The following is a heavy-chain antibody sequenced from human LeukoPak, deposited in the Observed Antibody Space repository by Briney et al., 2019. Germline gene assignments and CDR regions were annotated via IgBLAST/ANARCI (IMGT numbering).Heavy chain of an antibody. D-gene: IGHD2-21*02. V-gene: IGHV4-31*02. CDR2: IYYSGDT. Sequence: SQTLSLTCTVSGGSISSGDYYWSWIRQHPGKGLEWIGYIYYSGDTYYNPSLKSRVTISVDTSKNQFSLKLSSVTAADTAVYYCARSYCGGDCYSFDYWGQGTLVTVSS. CDR1: GGSISSGDYY. J-gene: IGHJ4*02. CDR3: ARSYCGGDCYSFDY.